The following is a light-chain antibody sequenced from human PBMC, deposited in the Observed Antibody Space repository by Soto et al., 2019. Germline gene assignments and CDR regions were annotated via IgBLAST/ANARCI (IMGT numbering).Light chain of an antibody. Sequence: QSVLTQPPSVSGAPGQRVTISCTGSSSNIGAGYDVQWYQQLPGTAPKLLISGNTNRPSGVPDRFSGSKSGTSASLAITGLQAEDEADYYCQSYDTSLSALVFGTGTKVTVL. CDR2: GNT. CDR3: QSYDTSLSALV. V-gene: IGLV1-40*01. CDR1: SSNIGAGYD. J-gene: IGLJ1*01.